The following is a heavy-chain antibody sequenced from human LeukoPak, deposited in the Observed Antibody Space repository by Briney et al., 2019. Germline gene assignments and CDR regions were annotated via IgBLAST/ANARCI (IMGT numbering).Heavy chain of an antibody. CDR2: MNPISGNT. V-gene: IGHV1-8*01. CDR3: ARFSYYDSSGSVPDDY. D-gene: IGHD3-22*01. J-gene: IGHJ4*02. CDR1: GYTFTSYD. Sequence: ASVKVSCKASGYTFTSYDINWVRQATGQGLEWMGWMNPISGNTGHAQKFQGRVTMTTDTSTSTAYMELRSLRSDDTAVYYCARFSYYDSSGSVPDDYWGQRTLVTVSS.